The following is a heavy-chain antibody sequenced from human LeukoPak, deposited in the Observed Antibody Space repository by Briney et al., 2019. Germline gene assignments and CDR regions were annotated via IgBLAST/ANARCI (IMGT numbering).Heavy chain of an antibody. CDR1: GYTFTSYG. CDR3: ARDYRALAFDV. D-gene: IGHD3-16*02. Sequence: GASVKVSCKTSGYTFTSYGISWLRQAPGQGLEWMGWTSAYNGNTNHAQKFQGRVTMTTDTSTSTAYMELRSLRSDDTAVYYCARDYRALAFDVWGRGTLVTVSS. CDR2: TSAYNGNT. V-gene: IGHV1-18*01. J-gene: IGHJ2*01.